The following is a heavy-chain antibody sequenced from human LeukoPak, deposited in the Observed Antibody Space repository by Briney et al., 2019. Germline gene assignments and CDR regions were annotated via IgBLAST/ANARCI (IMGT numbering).Heavy chain of an antibody. CDR2: TNGATGNT. D-gene: IGHD4-23*01. J-gene: IGHJ4*02. CDR3: ARSPGGNARTWLDY. V-gene: IGHV1-3*01. Sequence: ASVKVSCKASGYTFTDYALHWVRQAPGQSLEWMGWTNGATGNTRFSHDFQGRLTITLDTSASTAFLDLSSLGSDVTAVYYCARSPGGNARTWLDYWGQGTLVTVSS. CDR1: GYTFTDYA.